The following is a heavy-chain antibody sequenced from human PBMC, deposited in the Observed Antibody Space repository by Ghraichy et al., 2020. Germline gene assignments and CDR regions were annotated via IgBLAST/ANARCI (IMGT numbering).Heavy chain of an antibody. D-gene: IGHD2-21*02. CDR3: ARRVVYCGGDCYSGNFDS. CDR2: ISYSGNT. J-gene: IGHJ4*02. Sequence: TLSLTCTVSGGSISSSIYYWAWIRQPPGKGLEWIGSISYSGNTYYNPSLRSRVTISVDTSKNQFSLQLRSVTATDTAVFFCARRVVYCGGDCYSGNFDSWGQGTLVTVSS. CDR1: GGSISSSIYY. V-gene: IGHV4-39*01.